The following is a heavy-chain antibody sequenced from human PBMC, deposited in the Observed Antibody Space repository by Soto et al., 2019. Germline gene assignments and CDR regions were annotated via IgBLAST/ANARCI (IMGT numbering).Heavy chain of an antibody. V-gene: IGHV6-1*01. J-gene: IGHJ4*02. CDR1: GDSVSSSRVA. Sequence: SQTLSLTCAISGDSVSSSRVAWNWIRQSPSRGLEWLGRTYYRSKWYTDYAVSVKSRVTINPDTSKNQFYLQLNSVTPEDTAVYYCSRGIDSRFDYWGQGTLVTVSS. CDR2: TYYRSKWYT. D-gene: IGHD3-22*01. CDR3: SRGIDSRFDY.